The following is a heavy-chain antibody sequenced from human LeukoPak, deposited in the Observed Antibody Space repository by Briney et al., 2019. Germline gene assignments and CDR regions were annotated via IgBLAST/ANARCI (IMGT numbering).Heavy chain of an antibody. CDR3: AGGFSSGWTTHHFDY. CDR2: IKQDGTEK. Sequence: QTGGSLRLSCAASGFTFSSYWMSWVRQAPGKGLEWVANIKQDGTEKYYVDSVKGRFTISRDNAKNSLYLQMNSLRAEDTAVYYCAGGFSSGWTTHHFDYWGQGTLVTVSS. V-gene: IGHV3-7*04. CDR1: GFTFSSYW. D-gene: IGHD6-19*01. J-gene: IGHJ4*02.